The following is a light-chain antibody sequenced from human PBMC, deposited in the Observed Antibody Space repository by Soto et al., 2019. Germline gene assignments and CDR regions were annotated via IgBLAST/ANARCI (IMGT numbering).Light chain of an antibody. V-gene: IGKV3-11*01. J-gene: IGKJ4*01. CDR1: QNVETF. Sequence: DIVLTQSPGSLSLSPGERASLSCRASQNVETFLAWYQQRPGHSPRLLIYDASSRATGIPARFSGSGSGTDFTLTITGLEPEDFGVYYCQQRYNWPVTFGAGTKVEI. CDR3: QQRYNWPVT. CDR2: DAS.